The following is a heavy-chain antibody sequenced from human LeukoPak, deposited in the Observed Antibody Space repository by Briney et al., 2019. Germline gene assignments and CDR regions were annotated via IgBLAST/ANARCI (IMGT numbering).Heavy chain of an antibody. CDR3: ARDFLCSSTSCYNNLLDY. V-gene: IGHV3-33*01. D-gene: IGHD2-2*02. Sequence: GGSLRLSCAASGFTFSIYGLHWVRQAPGKGLEWVAVIWYDGSNKYYADSVKGRFTISRDNSKNTLYLQMNSLRAEDTAVYYCARDFLCSSTSCYNNLLDYWGQGTLVTVSS. CDR2: IWYDGSNK. J-gene: IGHJ4*02. CDR1: GFTFSIYG.